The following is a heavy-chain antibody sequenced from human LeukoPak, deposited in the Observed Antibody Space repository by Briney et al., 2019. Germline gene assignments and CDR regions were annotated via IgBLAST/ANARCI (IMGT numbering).Heavy chain of an antibody. CDR1: TFIFSNYS. V-gene: IGHV3-48*04. J-gene: IGHJ4*02. CDR2: ISSSSKVI. Sequence: GGSLRLSCAASTFIFSNYSMNWVRQAPGKGLDWISYISSSSKVIYYADSVKGRFTISRDNAKNSLYLQMNSLRAEDTAVYYCARGSRQYYDILTGYPTYSYFDYWGQGTLVTVSS. CDR3: ARGSRQYYDILTGYPTYSYFDY. D-gene: IGHD3-9*01.